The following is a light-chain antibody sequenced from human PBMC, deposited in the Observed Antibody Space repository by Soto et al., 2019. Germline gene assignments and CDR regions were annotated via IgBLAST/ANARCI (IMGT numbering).Light chain of an antibody. V-gene: IGKV3-11*01. Sequence: EVVLTQSPATLSLPPGERATLSCRASQSVSIYLAWYQQKPGQAPRLLIYDASKRATGIPARFSGSGSGTDFTLTISSLVPDDFALYYCKQRSNGLITFGQGTRLEIK. J-gene: IGKJ5*01. CDR1: QSVSIY. CDR3: KQRSNGLIT. CDR2: DAS.